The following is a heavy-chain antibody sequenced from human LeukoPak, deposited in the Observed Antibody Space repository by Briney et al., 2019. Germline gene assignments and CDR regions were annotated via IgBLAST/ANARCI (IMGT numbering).Heavy chain of an antibody. CDR1: GFTFSSYG. V-gene: IGHV3-23*01. J-gene: IGHJ6*02. CDR3: AKDWDILTGYRYYYYGMDV. Sequence: PGGSLRLSCAASGFTFSSYGIHWVRQAPGKGLEWVSAISGSGGSTYYADSVKGRFTISRDNSKNTLYLQMNSLRAEDTAVYYCAKDWDILTGYRYYYYGMDVWGQGTTVTVSS. D-gene: IGHD3-9*01. CDR2: ISGSGGST.